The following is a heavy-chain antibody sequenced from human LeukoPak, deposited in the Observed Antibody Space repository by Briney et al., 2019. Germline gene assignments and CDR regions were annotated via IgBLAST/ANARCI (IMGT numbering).Heavy chain of an antibody. Sequence: PSETLSLTCTVSGGSVSSGSYYWSWIRQPPGKGLEWIGYIYYSGSTNYNPSLKSRVTISVDTSKNQFSLKLSSVTAADTAVYYCARDSSAYCSSTSCYDAAPNWYFDLWGRGTLVTVSS. D-gene: IGHD2-2*01. CDR2: IYYSGST. V-gene: IGHV4-61*01. CDR3: ARDSSAYCSSTSCYDAAPNWYFDL. J-gene: IGHJ2*01. CDR1: GGSVSSGSYY.